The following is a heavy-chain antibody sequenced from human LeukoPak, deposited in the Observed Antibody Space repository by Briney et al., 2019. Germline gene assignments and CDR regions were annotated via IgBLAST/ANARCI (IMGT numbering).Heavy chain of an antibody. J-gene: IGHJ4*02. Sequence: SETLSLTCTVSGGSISSGDYYWSWIRQPPGKGLEWIGYIYYSGSTYYNPSLKSRVTISVDTSKNQFSLKLSSVTAADTAVYYCARGDRYCSGGSCYRYWGQGTLVTVSS. CDR1: GGSISSGDYY. V-gene: IGHV4-30-4*01. CDR2: IYYSGST. CDR3: ARGDRYCSGGSCYRY. D-gene: IGHD2-15*01.